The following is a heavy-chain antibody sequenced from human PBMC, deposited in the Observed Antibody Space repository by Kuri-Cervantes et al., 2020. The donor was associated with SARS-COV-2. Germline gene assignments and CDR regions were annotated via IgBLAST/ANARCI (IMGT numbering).Heavy chain of an antibody. CDR3: ARGPGLSDSRGYYYFY. V-gene: IGHV1-69*13. CDR1: GGTFSSYA. D-gene: IGHD3-22*01. Sequence: SVKVSCKASGGTFSSYAISWVRQAPGQGLEWMGGIIPIFAKANYAQKFQGRVTITADQSTSAAYMELSSLRPEDTAVYYCARGPGLSDSRGYYYFYWGQGTLVTVSS. J-gene: IGHJ4*02. CDR2: IIPIFAKA.